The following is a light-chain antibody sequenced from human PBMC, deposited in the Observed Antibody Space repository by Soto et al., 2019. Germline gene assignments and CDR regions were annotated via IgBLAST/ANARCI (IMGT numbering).Light chain of an antibody. Sequence: QSVLTQPPSVSGAPGQKVTISCTRSSSNIGAAYDVHWYQHLPGTAPKLLIYGNNNRPSGVPDRFSGSKSGTSASLAITGLQAEDEADYYCQSYASSLSGWVFGGGTQLTVL. CDR2: GNN. J-gene: IGLJ3*02. V-gene: IGLV1-40*01. CDR3: QSYASSLSGWV. CDR1: SSNIGAAYD.